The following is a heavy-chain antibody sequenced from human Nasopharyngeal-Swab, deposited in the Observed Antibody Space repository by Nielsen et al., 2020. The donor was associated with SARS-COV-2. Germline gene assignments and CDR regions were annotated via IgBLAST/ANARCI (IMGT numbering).Heavy chain of an antibody. CDR3: ARGHNWSFAY. D-gene: IGHD1-1*01. Sequence: EPLKISCAASGFTFSSYWMNWVRQAPGKGLEWVANIKQDGSEKPYVDSVRGRFTISRDNAKNSVLLQMNSLRAEDTAVYYCARGHNWSFAYLVQGSLVTVSA. V-gene: IGHV3-7*04. CDR1: GFTFSSYW. CDR2: IKQDGSEK. J-gene: IGHJ4*02.